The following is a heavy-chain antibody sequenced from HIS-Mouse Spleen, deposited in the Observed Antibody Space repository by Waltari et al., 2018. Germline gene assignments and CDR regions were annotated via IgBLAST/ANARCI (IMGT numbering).Heavy chain of an antibody. D-gene: IGHD6-6*01. J-gene: IGHJ6*02. CDR3: ARDTVIAARSYGMDV. CDR2: IYSGGST. CDR1: GFTVSRNY. Sequence: EVQLVESGGGLIQPGGSLRLSCAASGFTVSRNYMSWVRRAPGKGLEWVSVIYSGGSTYYADSVKGRFTISRDNSKNKLYLQMNSLRAEDTAVYYCARDTVIAARSYGMDVWGQGTTVTVSS. V-gene: IGHV3-53*01.